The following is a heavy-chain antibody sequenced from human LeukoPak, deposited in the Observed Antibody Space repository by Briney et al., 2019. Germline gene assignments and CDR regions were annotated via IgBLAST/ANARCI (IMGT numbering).Heavy chain of an antibody. CDR3: ANSNSTGAFDP. D-gene: IGHD4-11*01. CDR2: INPSGGST. Sequence: ASVKVSCKASGYTFTGYYMHWVRQAPGQGLEWMGIINPSGGSTSYAQKFQGRVTMTRDTSTSTVYMELSSLRSEDTAVYYCANSNSTGAFDPWGQGTLVTVSS. J-gene: IGHJ5*02. V-gene: IGHV1-46*01. CDR1: GYTFTGYY.